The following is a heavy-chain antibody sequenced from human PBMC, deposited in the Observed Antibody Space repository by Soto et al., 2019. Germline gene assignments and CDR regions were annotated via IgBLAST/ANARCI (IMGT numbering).Heavy chain of an antibody. CDR1: GFTFDDYA. V-gene: IGHV3-9*01. Sequence: PGGSLRLSCAASGFTFDDYAMHWVRQAPGKGLEWVSGLSWNSGAIGYADSVKGRFTISRDNAKNSLYLQMNSLRGEDTALYYCAKSRIATAELYYGLDVWGQGTTVTVSS. D-gene: IGHD6-13*01. CDR3: AKSRIATAELYYGLDV. J-gene: IGHJ6*02. CDR2: LSWNSGAI.